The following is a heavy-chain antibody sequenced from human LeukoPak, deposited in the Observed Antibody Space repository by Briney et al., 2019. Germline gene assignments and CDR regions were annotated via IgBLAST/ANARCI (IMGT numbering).Heavy chain of an antibody. D-gene: IGHD1-1*01. CDR2: IYYSGSP. Sequence: SETLSLTCTVSGGSISNNNYYWAWIRQPPGKGLDCIGSIYYSGSPYYNPSLKSRVTISVDTSKNQFSLRLSSVTAAHTAVYYCATWRTAKTGFDYWGQGTLVTVSS. V-gene: IGHV4-39*01. J-gene: IGHJ4*02. CDR1: GGSISNNNYY. CDR3: ATWRTAKTGFDY.